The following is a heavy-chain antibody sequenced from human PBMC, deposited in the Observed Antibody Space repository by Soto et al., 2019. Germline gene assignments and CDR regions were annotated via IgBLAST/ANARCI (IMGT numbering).Heavy chain of an antibody. J-gene: IGHJ6*03. CDR1: GYVFPSYD. Sequence: QVQLVQSGAEVKKPGASVRVSCKASGYVFPSYDITWVRQAPGHGLEWMGWVNPGSGYKGYAQNFQGRVTLTRNMCTGTVYMELSSLRSEDTAVYYCARADPRHYYMDVWGKGTTVTVSS. CDR2: VNPGSGYK. V-gene: IGHV1-8*01. CDR3: ARADPRHYYMDV.